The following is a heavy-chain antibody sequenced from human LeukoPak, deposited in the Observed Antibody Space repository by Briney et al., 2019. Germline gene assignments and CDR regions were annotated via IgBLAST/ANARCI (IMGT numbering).Heavy chain of an antibody. CDR2: TYSGGST. V-gene: IGHV3-66*01. Sequence: AGSLRLSCAASGFTVSSNYMSWVRQAPGKGLEWVAVTYSGGSTYYADSVKGRFTISRDNSKNTLYLQMNSLRAEDTAVYYCARDGGYSYGFYYYGMDVWGQGTTVTVSS. CDR1: GFTVSSNY. D-gene: IGHD5-18*01. CDR3: ARDGGYSYGFYYYGMDV. J-gene: IGHJ6*02.